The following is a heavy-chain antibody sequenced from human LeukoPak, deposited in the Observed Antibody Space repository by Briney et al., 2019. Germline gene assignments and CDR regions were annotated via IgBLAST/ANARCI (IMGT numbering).Heavy chain of an antibody. CDR2: LYYTGSA. D-gene: IGHD6-19*01. CDR1: GRSISSSY. V-gene: IGHV4-59*08. J-gene: IGHJ3*02. Sequence: SETLSLTCTVSGRSISSSYWSWIRQPPGKGLEWIGYLYYTGSAYHNPSLKSRVTISVDTSKNHFSLKLSSVTAADTAVYYCARLSGSGGWYPWAFDIWGQGTMVAVSS. CDR3: ARLSGSGGWYPWAFDI.